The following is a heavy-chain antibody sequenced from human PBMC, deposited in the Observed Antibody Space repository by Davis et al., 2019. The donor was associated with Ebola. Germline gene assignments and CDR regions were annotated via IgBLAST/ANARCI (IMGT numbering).Heavy chain of an antibody. D-gene: IGHD2-21*01. V-gene: IGHV3-30-3*01. CDR2: ITSDGNYR. CDR3: SPEHKSEGGGLSYFDY. J-gene: IGHJ4*02. Sequence: PGGSLRLSCAASGFTFNTYAMHWVRQAPGKGLEWVAVITSDGNYRNYGDSVKGRFSISRDNSRNTLYLQMNILTTEDTAVYYCSPEHKSEGGGLSYFDYWGQGTLVTVSS. CDR1: GFTFNTYA.